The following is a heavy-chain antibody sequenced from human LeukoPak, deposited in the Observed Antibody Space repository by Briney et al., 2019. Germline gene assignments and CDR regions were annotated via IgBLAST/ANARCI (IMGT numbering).Heavy chain of an antibody. Sequence: RLGESLKISCKGSGYSFTSYWIGWVRQMPGKGLEWMGIIYPGDSDTRYSPSFQGQVTISADKSISTAYLQWSSLKASDTAMYYCARQGAYCGGDCQPAYDYWGQGTLVTVSS. J-gene: IGHJ4*02. D-gene: IGHD2-21*02. CDR2: IYPGDSDT. CDR3: ARQGAYCGGDCQPAYDY. V-gene: IGHV5-51*01. CDR1: GYSFTSYW.